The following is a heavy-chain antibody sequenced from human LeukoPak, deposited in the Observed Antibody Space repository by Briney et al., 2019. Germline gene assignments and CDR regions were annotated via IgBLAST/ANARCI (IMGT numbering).Heavy chain of an antibody. Sequence: SETLSLTCAVYGGSFSGYYWSWIRQPPGKGLEWIGYIYYSGSTNYNPSLKSRVTISVDTSKNQFSLKLSSVTAADTAVYYCARGDGITIFGVVIPDAFDIWGQGTMVTVSS. V-gene: IGHV4-59*01. CDR3: ARGDGITIFGVVIPDAFDI. J-gene: IGHJ3*02. CDR1: GGSFSGYY. CDR2: IYYSGST. D-gene: IGHD3-3*01.